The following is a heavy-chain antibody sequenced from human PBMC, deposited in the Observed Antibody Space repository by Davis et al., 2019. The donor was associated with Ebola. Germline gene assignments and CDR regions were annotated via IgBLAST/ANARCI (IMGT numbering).Heavy chain of an antibody. CDR1: GFTFSTYS. CDR3: AKDTSNIWFDI. Sequence: GGSLRLSCEASGFTFSTYSMNWVRQAPGKGLEWVSYISSSGSTIYYADSVKGRFTISRDNSKNTLYLQMNGLRVEDTAIYYCAKDTSNIWFDIWGQGTNVTVSS. D-gene: IGHD1-26*01. V-gene: IGHV3-48*01. CDR2: ISSSGSTI. J-gene: IGHJ3*02.